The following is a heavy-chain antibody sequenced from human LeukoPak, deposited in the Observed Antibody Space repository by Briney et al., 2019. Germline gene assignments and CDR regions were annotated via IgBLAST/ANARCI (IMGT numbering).Heavy chain of an antibody. Sequence: GGSLRLSCAASGFTFSSYGMHWVRQAPGKGLEWVAGISYDGSNKYYADSVKGRFTISRDNSKNTLYLQMNSLRAEDTAVYYCAKDFYYGSGYYYYMDVWGKGTTVTVSS. CDR2: ISYDGSNK. J-gene: IGHJ6*03. CDR1: GFTFSSYG. V-gene: IGHV3-30*18. CDR3: AKDFYYGSGYYYYMDV. D-gene: IGHD3-10*01.